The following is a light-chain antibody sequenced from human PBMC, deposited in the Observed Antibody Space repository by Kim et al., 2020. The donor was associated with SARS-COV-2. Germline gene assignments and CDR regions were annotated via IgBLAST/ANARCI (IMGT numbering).Light chain of an antibody. V-gene: IGLV7-46*01. CDR1: TDPVTSRHF. CDR3: LLSYSDSRV. CDR2: DTG. Sequence: PGGPLTLTCDSSTDPVTSRHFPSWFQQKPGQAPTTLIFDTGNRHTWTPARFSGSLLGGKAALTLSAARPEDEADYYCLLSYSDSRVFGGGTQLTVL. J-gene: IGLJ2*01.